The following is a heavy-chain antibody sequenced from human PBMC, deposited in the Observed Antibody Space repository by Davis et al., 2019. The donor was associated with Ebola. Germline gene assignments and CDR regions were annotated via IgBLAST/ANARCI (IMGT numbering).Heavy chain of an antibody. V-gene: IGHV4-59*01. D-gene: IGHD2-2*01. CDR1: GGSISSYY. CDR2: IYYSGRT. J-gene: IGHJ6*02. CDR3: ARTPCSSTSCYDYYGMDV. Sequence: SETLSLTCTVSGGSISSYYWSWIRQPPGRGLEWIGYIYYSGRTNYNPSLKSRVPISVDTSKNQFSLKLSSVTAADTAVYYCARTPCSSTSCYDYYGMDVWGQGTTVTVSS.